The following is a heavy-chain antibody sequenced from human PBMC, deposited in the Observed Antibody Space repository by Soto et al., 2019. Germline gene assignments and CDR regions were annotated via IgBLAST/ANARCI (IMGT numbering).Heavy chain of an antibody. D-gene: IGHD3-22*01. CDR2: IIPIFGTA. CDR1: GGTFSSYA. Sequence: KVSCKASGGTFSSYAISWVRQAPGQGLEWMGGIIPIFGTANYAQKFQGRVTITADESTSTAYMELSSLRSEDTAVYYCARAPYYDSSGSFVYFDYWGQGTLVTVSS. CDR3: ARAPYYDSSGSFVYFDY. J-gene: IGHJ4*02. V-gene: IGHV1-69*01.